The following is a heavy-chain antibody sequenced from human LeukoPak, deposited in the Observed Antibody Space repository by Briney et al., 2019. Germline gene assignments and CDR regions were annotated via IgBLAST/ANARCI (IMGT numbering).Heavy chain of an antibody. V-gene: IGHV3-21*06. CDR2: ISRTGSHI. CDR1: GFNLSGYT. CDR3: ARDFGVVNTFDY. D-gene: IGHD3-3*01. J-gene: IGHJ4*02. Sequence: PGGSLRLSCAASGFNLSGYTMNWVRQAPGKGLEWVSSISRTGSHIFYADSLKGRFIISKDDTKNFLFLQMNSLRTEDTALFYCARDFGVVNTFDYWGQGTLVTVSS.